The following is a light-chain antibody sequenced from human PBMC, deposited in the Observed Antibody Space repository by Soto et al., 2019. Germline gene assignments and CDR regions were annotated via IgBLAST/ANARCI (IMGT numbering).Light chain of an antibody. Sequence: DIQMTQSPSTLSASVGDRVTITCRASQGIRNDLGWYQQRPGKAPKRLIYLTSSLQSGVPSRFSGSGSGTEFTLTISRLQPEDFATYYCQQLHVYPSTFGGGTKVDIK. CDR2: LTS. CDR3: QQLHVYPST. V-gene: IGKV1-17*01. J-gene: IGKJ4*01. CDR1: QGIRND.